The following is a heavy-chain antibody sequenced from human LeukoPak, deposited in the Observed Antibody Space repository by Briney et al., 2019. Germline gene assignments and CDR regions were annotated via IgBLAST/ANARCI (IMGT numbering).Heavy chain of an antibody. J-gene: IGHJ3*02. CDR1: GFIVSSYY. Sequence: GGSLRLSCAASGFIVSSYYMTWVRQAPGKGLEWVSVIYGDGSTYYTDSVKGRFAISRDNSKNTLYLQMNSLSAEDTAVYYCASGPPPATINDAFDIWGQGTMVTVSS. V-gene: IGHV3-53*01. CDR2: IYGDGST. D-gene: IGHD5-24*01. CDR3: ASGPPPATINDAFDI.